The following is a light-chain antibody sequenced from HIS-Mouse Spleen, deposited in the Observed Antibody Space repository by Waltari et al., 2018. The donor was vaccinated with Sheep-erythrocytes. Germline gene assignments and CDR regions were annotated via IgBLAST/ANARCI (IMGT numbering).Light chain of an antibody. CDR1: QSLLHSNGYNY. J-gene: IGKJ2*01. Sequence: DIVMTQSPLSLPVTPGEPASISCSSSQSLLHSNGYNYLDWYLQKPGQSSQLLIYLGSNRGSGVPDRFSGSGSGTDFTLKISRVEAEDVGVYYCIQALQTMYTFGQGTKLEIK. CDR2: LGS. CDR3: IQALQTMYT. V-gene: IGKV2-28*01.